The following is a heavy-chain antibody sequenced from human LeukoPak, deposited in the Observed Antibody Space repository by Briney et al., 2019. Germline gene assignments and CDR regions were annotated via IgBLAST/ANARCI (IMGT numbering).Heavy chain of an antibody. CDR1: GGSISSYY. V-gene: IGHV4-59*01. CDR2: IYYSGST. Sequence: SETLSLTCTVSGGSISSYYWSWIRQPPGKGLEWIGYIYYSGSTNYNPSLKSRVTISVDTSKNQFSLKLSSVTAADTAVYYCARAYSSSWYFDYWGQGTLVTVSS. CDR3: ARAYSSSWYFDY. J-gene: IGHJ4*02. D-gene: IGHD6-13*01.